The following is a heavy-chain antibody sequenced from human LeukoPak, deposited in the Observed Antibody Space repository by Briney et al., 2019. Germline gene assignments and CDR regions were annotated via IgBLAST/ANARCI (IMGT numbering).Heavy chain of an antibody. CDR3: ARESSESFDS. V-gene: IGHV3-21*01. CDR1: GFTFTSHS. D-gene: IGHD6-25*01. CDR2: IGSRSTSI. Sequence: PGGSLRLSCAASGFTFTSHSMNWVRQAPGKGLEWVSSIGSRSTSIYYADSVKGRFTISRDNAKNSLYLQMNSLRAEDTAVYYCARESSESFDSWGQGTMVTVSS. J-gene: IGHJ3*02.